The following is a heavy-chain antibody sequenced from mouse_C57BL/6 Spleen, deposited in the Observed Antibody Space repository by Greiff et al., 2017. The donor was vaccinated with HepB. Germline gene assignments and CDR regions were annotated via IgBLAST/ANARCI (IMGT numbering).Heavy chain of an antibody. V-gene: IGHV1-4*01. D-gene: IGHD1-1*01. CDR3: ARGDYGSKFAY. J-gene: IGHJ3*01. Sequence: QVHVKQSGAELARPGASVKMSCKASGYTFTSYTMHWVKQRPGQGLEWIGYINPSSGYTKYNQKFKDKATLTADKSSSTAYMQLSSLTSEDSAVYYCARGDYGSKFAYWGQGTLVTVSA. CDR1: GYTFTSYT. CDR2: INPSSGYT.